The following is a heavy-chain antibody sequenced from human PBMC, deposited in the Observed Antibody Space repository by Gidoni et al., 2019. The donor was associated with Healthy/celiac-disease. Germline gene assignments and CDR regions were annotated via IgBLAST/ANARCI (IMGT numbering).Heavy chain of an antibody. CDR3: ASHKWSEYYYYYYGMDV. CDR1: GGSISSSSYY. Sequence: QLQLQESGPGLVKPSETLSLTCTVSGGSISSSSYYWGWLRQPPGKGLEWIGSIYYSGSTYYNPSLKSRVTIAVDTSKNQYALKLSSVTAADTAVYYCASHKWSEYYYYYYGMDVWGQGTTVTVSS. D-gene: IGHD1-26*01. CDR2: IYYSGST. J-gene: IGHJ6*02. V-gene: IGHV4-39*01.